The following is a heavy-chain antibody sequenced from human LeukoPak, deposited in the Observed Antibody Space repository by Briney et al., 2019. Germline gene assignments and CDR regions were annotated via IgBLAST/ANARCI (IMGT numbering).Heavy chain of an antibody. V-gene: IGHV3-30-3*01. CDR2: ISHDGSSK. CDR3: ARVGSPGIVVVPAAADY. D-gene: IGHD2-2*01. Sequence: PGRSLRLSCAASGFTFSNYAVHWVRQAPGKGLEWVAVISHDGSSKFYADSVQGRFTISRDDSKNTLYLQMNSLRTEDTAVYYCARVGSPGIVVVPAAADYWGQGTLVTVSS. J-gene: IGHJ4*02. CDR1: GFTFSNYA.